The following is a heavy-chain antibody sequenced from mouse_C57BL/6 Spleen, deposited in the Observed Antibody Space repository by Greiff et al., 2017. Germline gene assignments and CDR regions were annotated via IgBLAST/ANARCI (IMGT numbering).Heavy chain of an antibody. J-gene: IGHJ2*01. D-gene: IGHD3-3*01. V-gene: IGHV1-26*01. Sequence: SGPELVKPGASVKISCKASGYTFTDYYMNWVKQSHGKSLEWIGDINPNNGGTSYNQKFKGKATLTVDKSSSTAYMELRSLTSEDSAVYYCARKGRGYYFDYWGQGTTLTVSS. CDR2: INPNNGGT. CDR3: ARKGRGYYFDY. CDR1: GYTFTDYY.